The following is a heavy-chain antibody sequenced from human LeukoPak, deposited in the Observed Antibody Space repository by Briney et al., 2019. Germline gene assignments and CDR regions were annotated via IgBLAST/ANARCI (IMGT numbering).Heavy chain of an antibody. V-gene: IGHV1-18*01. CDR1: GGTFSSYA. Sequence: ASVKASCKASGGTFSSYAISWVRQAPGQGLEWMGWISGNGDNTKYVQEFQGRVTMTTDTSTSTAYMDLRSLRSDDTAIYYCARVHGYYIGLYYFDYWGQGTLVTVSS. CDR2: ISGNGDNT. D-gene: IGHD4-17*01. CDR3: ARVHGYYIGLYYFDY. J-gene: IGHJ4*02.